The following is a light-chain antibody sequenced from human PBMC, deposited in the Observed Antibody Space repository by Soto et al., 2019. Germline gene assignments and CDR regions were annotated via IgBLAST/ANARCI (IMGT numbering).Light chain of an antibody. CDR1: QSVNIY. CDR3: QQRSDWPST. J-gene: IGKJ4*01. Sequence: EIVLTQSPVTLSLSPGERATLSCRASQSVNIYLAWYQQKPGQAPRLLIYDTSSRATGIPARFSGSGSGTDFTLTISILEPEDVAVYYCQQRSDWPSTFGGGTKVEIK. CDR2: DTS. V-gene: IGKV3-11*01.